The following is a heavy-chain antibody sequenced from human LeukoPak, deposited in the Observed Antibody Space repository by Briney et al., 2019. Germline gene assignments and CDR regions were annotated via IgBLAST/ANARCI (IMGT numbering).Heavy chain of an antibody. V-gene: IGHV1-69*05. Sequence: SVKVSCTASGGTFSSYAISWVRQAPGQGLEWMGGIIPIFGTANYAQKFQGRVTITRDTSASIVYMYLSSLRSEDAAVYYCARPRASSPGNWFDSWGQGTLVTVSS. CDR3: ARPRASSPGNWFDS. J-gene: IGHJ5*01. D-gene: IGHD6-13*01. CDR2: IIPIFGTA. CDR1: GGTFSSYA.